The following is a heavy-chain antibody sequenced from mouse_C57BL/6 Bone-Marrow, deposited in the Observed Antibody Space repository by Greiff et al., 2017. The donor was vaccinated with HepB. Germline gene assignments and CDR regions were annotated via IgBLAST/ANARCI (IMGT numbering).Heavy chain of an antibody. CDR3: ARVGNYRWYFDV. Sequence: VQLQQSGPELVKPGASVKMSCKASGYTFTDYNMHWVKQSHGKSLEWIGYINPNNGGTSYNQKFKGKATLTVNKSSSTAYMELRSLTSEDSAVYYCARVGNYRWYFDVWGTGTTVTVSS. D-gene: IGHD2-1*01. CDR1: GYTFTDYN. CDR2: INPNNGGT. J-gene: IGHJ1*03. V-gene: IGHV1-22*01.